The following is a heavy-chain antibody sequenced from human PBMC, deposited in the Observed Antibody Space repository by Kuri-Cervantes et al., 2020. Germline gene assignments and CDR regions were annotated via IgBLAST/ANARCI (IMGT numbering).Heavy chain of an antibody. J-gene: IGHJ4*02. D-gene: IGHD3-10*01. CDR2: ISNDGTNK. CDR1: GFTFRSSS. V-gene: IGHV3-30*01. Sequence: GGSLRLSCAASGFTFRSSSMHWVRQAPGKGLEWVAVISNDGTNKYYADYVKGRFTISRDNSKNTLYLQMDSLRSEDTAVYYCARIYYGSGSYSYLDYWGQGTMVTVSS. CDR3: ARIYYGSGSYSYLDY.